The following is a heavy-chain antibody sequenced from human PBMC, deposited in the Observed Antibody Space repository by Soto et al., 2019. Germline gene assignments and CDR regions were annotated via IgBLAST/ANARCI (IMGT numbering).Heavy chain of an antibody. CDR1: GGSLSSYY. V-gene: IGHV4-59*08. CDR3: ARHTPGLNFDY. CDR2: IYYSGNT. J-gene: IGHJ4*02. Sequence: QVQLQESGPGLVRPSETLSLTCTVSGGSLSSYYWSWIRQPPGKELEWIGYIYYSGNTNYNPSLKSRVPISLDTSKNQFSLKLSSVTAADTAVYYCARHTPGLNFDYWGQGAQVTVSS.